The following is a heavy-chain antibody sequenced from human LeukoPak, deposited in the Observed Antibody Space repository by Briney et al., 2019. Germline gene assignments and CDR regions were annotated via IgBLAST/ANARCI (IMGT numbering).Heavy chain of an antibody. CDR2: IIPIFGTA. CDR3: ARAPEYYYGSGSYYNDY. V-gene: IGHV1-69*13. CDR1: GGTFSSYA. Sequence: GASVKVSCKASGGTFSSYAISWVRQAPGQGLEWMGEIIPIFGTANYAQKFQGRVTITADESTSTAYMELSSLRSEDSAVYYSARAPEYYYGSGSYYNDYWGQGTLVTVSS. J-gene: IGHJ4*02. D-gene: IGHD3-10*01.